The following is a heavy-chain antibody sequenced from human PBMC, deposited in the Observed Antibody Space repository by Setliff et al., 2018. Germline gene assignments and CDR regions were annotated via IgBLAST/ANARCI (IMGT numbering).Heavy chain of an antibody. CDR1: GGTFGSYG. V-gene: IGHV1-69*05. J-gene: IGHJ6*03. CDR3: VREGVDSRSSTDYRYYMDV. Sequence: SVKVSCKASGGTFGSYGISWVRQAPGQGLEWMGGTIPIFGATDYAQKFQGRVTIITDESTSTAFMQLSSLRSEDTAVYYCVREGVDSRSSTDYRYYMDVWGKGTTVTVSS. D-gene: IGHD3-22*01. CDR2: TIPIFGAT.